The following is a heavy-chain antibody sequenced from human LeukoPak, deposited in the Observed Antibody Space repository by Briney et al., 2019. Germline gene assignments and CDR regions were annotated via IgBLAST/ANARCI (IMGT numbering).Heavy chain of an antibody. CDR1: GGSISSGSYY. Sequence: SQTLSLTCIVSGGSISSGSYYWSWIRQPAGKGLEWIGRIYTSGSTNYNPSLKSRVTISVDTSKNQFSLKLSSVTAADTAVYYCTRVGYCSGGSCEIWGQGTLVTVSS. CDR3: TRVGYCSGGSCEI. CDR2: IYTSGST. V-gene: IGHV4-61*02. J-gene: IGHJ4*02. D-gene: IGHD2-15*01.